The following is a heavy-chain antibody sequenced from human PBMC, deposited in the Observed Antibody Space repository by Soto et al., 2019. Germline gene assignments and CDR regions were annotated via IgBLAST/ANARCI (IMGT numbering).Heavy chain of an antibody. CDR1: GFTFSSYA. V-gene: IGHV3-30-3*01. D-gene: IGHD5-18*01. Sequence: QVQLVESGGGVVQPGRTLRLSCAASGFTFSSYAMHWVRQAPGKGLEGVAVISYDGSNKYYADSVKGRITISRDNSKNTLYLQMNSLSADDTAVYYCARGLGRGYSSGRARHYGMDVWGRGTTVTVSS. CDR3: ARGLGRGYSSGRARHYGMDV. J-gene: IGHJ6*02. CDR2: ISYDGSNK.